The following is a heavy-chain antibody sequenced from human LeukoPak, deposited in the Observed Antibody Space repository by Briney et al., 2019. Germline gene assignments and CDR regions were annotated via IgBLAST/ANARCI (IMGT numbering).Heavy chain of an antibody. J-gene: IGHJ6*03. D-gene: IGHD3-16*02. Sequence: PSETLSLTCTVSGGSISSYYWSWIRQPAGTGLEWIGRIYTSGSTNHNPSLKSRVTMSVDTSKNQFSLKLSSVTAADTAVYYCARDRSVYYYYYMDVWGKGTTVTVSS. CDR1: GGSISSYY. V-gene: IGHV4-4*07. CDR3: ARDRSVYYYYYMDV. CDR2: IYTSGST.